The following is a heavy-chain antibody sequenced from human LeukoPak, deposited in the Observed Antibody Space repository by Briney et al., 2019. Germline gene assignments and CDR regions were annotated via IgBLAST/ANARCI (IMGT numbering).Heavy chain of an antibody. Sequence: GVSLRLSCAASGLTFSSYSMNWVRQAPGKGLEWVSYISSSSSTIYYADSVKGRFTISRDNAKNSLYLQMNSLRAEDTAVYYCARAWGYDGFDYWGQGTLVTVSS. CDR3: ARAWGYDGFDY. J-gene: IGHJ4*02. CDR2: ISSSSSTI. D-gene: IGHD5-12*01. CDR1: GLTFSSYS. V-gene: IGHV3-48*01.